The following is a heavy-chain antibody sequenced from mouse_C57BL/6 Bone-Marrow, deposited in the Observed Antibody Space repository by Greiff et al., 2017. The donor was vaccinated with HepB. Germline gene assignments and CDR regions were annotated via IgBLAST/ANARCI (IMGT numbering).Heavy chain of an antibody. D-gene: IGHD1-1*01. CDR2: ISSGGSYT. Sequence: EVKLMESGGDLVKPGGSLKLSCAASGFTFSSYGMSWVRQTPDKRLEWVATISSGGSYTYYPDSVKGRFTISRDNAKNTLYLQMSSLKSEDTAMYYCARQARYYGSSYAAMDYWGQGTSVTVSS. CDR1: GFTFSSYG. CDR3: ARQARYYGSSYAAMDY. V-gene: IGHV5-6*01. J-gene: IGHJ4*01.